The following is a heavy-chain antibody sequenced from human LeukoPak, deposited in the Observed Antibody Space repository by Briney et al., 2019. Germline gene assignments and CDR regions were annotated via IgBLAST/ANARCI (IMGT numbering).Heavy chain of an antibody. Sequence: ASVKVSCKASGYTFTGYYMHWVRQAPGQGLEWMGWINPNSGGTNYAQKFQGWVTMTRDTSISTAYMELSRLRSDDTAVYYCARLRDSSGYQFDYWGQGTLVTVSS. CDR1: GYTFTGYY. J-gene: IGHJ4*02. CDR3: ARLRDSSGYQFDY. V-gene: IGHV1-2*04. CDR2: INPNSGGT. D-gene: IGHD3-22*01.